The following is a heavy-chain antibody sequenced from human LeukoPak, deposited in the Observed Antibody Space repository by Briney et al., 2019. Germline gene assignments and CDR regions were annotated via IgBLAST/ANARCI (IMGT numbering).Heavy chain of an antibody. CDR3: AGGMQLWPNWYFDL. Sequence: SETLSLTCTVSGGSISSYYWSWIRQPPGKGLEWIGYIYYSGSTNYNPSLKSRVTISVDTSKNQFSLKLSSVTAADTAVYYCAGGMQLWPNWYFDLWGRGTLVTVSS. CDR2: IYYSGST. V-gene: IGHV4-59*01. CDR1: GGSISSYY. J-gene: IGHJ2*01. D-gene: IGHD5-18*01.